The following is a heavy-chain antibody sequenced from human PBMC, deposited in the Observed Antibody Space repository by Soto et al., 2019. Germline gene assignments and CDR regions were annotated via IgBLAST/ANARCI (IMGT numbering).Heavy chain of an antibody. J-gene: IGHJ5*02. CDR2: IYYSGST. Sequence: SETLSLTCTVSGGSIDTYYGSWIRQPPGKGLQWIGYIYYSGSTTYSPSLKSRVTISVDRSKNQFSLKLTSVTAADTAVYYCPKRGVYYNSLDPGGQGTVV. D-gene: IGHD3-10*01. CDR3: PKRGVYYNSLDP. CDR1: GGSIDTYY. V-gene: IGHV4-59*08.